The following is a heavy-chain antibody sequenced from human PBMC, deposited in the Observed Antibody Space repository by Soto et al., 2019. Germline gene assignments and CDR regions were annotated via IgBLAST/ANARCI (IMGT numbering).Heavy chain of an antibody. Sequence: QVQLVESGGGVVQPGRSLRLSCAASGFTFSSYGMHWVRQAPGKGLEWVAVISYDGSNKYYADSVKGRFTNSRDNSKNTLYLQMNSLRAEDTAVYYCAKDRIAAAGTDYWGQGTLVTVSS. CDR3: AKDRIAAAGTDY. V-gene: IGHV3-30*18. J-gene: IGHJ4*02. CDR1: GFTFSSYG. D-gene: IGHD6-13*01. CDR2: ISYDGSNK.